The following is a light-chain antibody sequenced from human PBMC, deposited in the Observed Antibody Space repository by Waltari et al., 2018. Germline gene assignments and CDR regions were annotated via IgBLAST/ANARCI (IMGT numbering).Light chain of an antibody. CDR1: RAHHSNM. Sequence: HLVLTQSPSASASLGASVRVTSHPRRAHHSNMIARPLQQPETGPRYLLKVNSEGSHSQGDEIPDRFSGSGSGTERYLTISSVQSEDEADCYCQTGGHGTWVFGGGTKLTVL. V-gene: IGLV4-69*01. J-gene: IGLJ3*02. CDR2: VNSEGSH. CDR3: QTGGHGTWV.